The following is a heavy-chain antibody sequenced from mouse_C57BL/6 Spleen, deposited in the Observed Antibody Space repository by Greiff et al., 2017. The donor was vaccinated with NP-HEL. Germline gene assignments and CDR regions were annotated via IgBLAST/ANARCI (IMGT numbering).Heavy chain of an antibody. CDR1: GYAFTNYL. V-gene: IGHV1-54*01. CDR3: ARHYDPNYYAMDY. D-gene: IGHD2-4*01. Sequence: VQVVESGAELVRPGTSVKVSCKASGYAFTNYLIEWVKQRPGQGLEWIGVINPGSGGTNYNEKFKGKAKLTADKSSSTAYMQLSSLTSEDSAVYFCARHYDPNYYAMDYWGQGTSVTVSS. J-gene: IGHJ4*01. CDR2: INPGSGGT.